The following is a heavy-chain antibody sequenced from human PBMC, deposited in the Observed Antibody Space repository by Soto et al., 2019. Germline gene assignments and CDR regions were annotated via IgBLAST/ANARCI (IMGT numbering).Heavy chain of an antibody. CDR3: AKVRLTDYLRYAPHL. J-gene: IGHJ3*01. D-gene: IGHD2-8*01. V-gene: IGHV3-23*01. CDR1: GFTFNNYA. CDR2: ISPNGDST. Sequence: GSLRLSCAASGFTFNNYAMNWVRQAPGRGLEWVSIISPNGDSTYYADSVKGRFTISRDNSQNTVFLQMNSLRAEDTAIYFCAKVRLTDYLRYAPHLWGQGTLVT.